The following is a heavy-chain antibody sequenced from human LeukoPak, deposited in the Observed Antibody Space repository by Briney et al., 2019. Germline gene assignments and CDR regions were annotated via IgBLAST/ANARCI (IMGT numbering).Heavy chain of an antibody. Sequence: ASVKVSCKASGYTFTSYDINWVRQATGQGLEWMGWMNPNSGNTGYAQKFQGRVTMTRNTSISTAYMELSSLRSEDTAVYYCARGEGLLWFGELSRSGMDVWGQGTTVTVSS. D-gene: IGHD3-10*01. CDR2: MNPNSGNT. J-gene: IGHJ6*02. V-gene: IGHV1-8*01. CDR3: ARGEGLLWFGELSRSGMDV. CDR1: GYTFTSYD.